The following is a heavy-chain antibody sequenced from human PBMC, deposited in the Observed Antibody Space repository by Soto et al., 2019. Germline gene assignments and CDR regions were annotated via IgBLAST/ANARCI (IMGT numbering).Heavy chain of an antibody. CDR3: AKDQGYCSSTSCHGYYYYGMDV. V-gene: IGHV3-23*01. Sequence: EVQLLESGGGLVQPGGSLRLSCAASGFTFSSYAMSWVRQAPGKGLEWVSAISGSGGSTYYADSVKGRFTISRDNSKNTLNLQMNSLRAEDTAVYYCAKDQGYCSSTSCHGYYYYGMDVWGQGTTVTVSS. CDR2: ISGSGGST. D-gene: IGHD2-2*01. J-gene: IGHJ6*02. CDR1: GFTFSSYA.